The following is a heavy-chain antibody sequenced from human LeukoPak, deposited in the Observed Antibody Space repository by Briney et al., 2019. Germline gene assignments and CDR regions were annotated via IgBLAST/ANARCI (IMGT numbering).Heavy chain of an antibody. D-gene: IGHD1-14*01. CDR2: IYYSGST. Sequence: SETLSLTCTVSGGSISSYYWSWIRQPPGKGREWIGYIYYSGSTNYNTSLKSRVTISVDTSKNQFSLKLSSVTAADTAVYYCARYKRHSDAFDIWGQGTMVTVSS. J-gene: IGHJ3*02. CDR3: ARYKRHSDAFDI. CDR1: GGSISSYY. V-gene: IGHV4-59*01.